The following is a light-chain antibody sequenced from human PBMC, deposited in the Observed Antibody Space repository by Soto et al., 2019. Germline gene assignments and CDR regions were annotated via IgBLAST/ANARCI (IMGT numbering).Light chain of an antibody. Sequence: DIQMTQSPSTLPASVGDRVTITCRASQSISSWLAWYQQKPGKAPKLLIYKASSLESGVPSRFSGSGSGTEFTLTISSLQPDDFATYYCQQYNSYSRTFGGGTKVDIK. CDR1: QSISSW. V-gene: IGKV1-5*03. CDR2: KAS. J-gene: IGKJ4*01. CDR3: QQYNSYSRT.